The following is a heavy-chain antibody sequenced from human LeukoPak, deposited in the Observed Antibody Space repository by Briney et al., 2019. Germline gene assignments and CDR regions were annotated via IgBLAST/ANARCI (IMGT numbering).Heavy chain of an antibody. D-gene: IGHD3-16*02. J-gene: IGHJ4*02. Sequence: GRSLRLSCAASGFTFDDYAMNWVRQAPGKGLEWVSYISSSSSTIYYADSVKGRFTISRDNAKNSLYLQMNSLRDEDTAVYYCARDRNDYVWGSYPPFDYWGQGTLVTVSS. CDR2: ISSSSSTI. CDR3: ARDRNDYVWGSYPPFDY. V-gene: IGHV3-48*02. CDR1: GFTFDDYA.